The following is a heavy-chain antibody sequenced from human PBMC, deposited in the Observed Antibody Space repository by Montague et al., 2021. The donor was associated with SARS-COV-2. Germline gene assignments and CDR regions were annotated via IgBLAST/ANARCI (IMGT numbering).Heavy chain of an antibody. V-gene: IGHV4-61*02. Sequence: TLSLTCTVSGDSITSDVSYWSWIRQPAGKGLEWIGRIYTTGSTNYNPSLKTRLTISLDTSKNQFSLKLSSVTAADTAVYYCARDDFLWDFDSWGQGTLVTVSS. CDR3: ARDDFLWDFDS. D-gene: IGHD2/OR15-2a*01. CDR2: IYTTGST. CDR1: GDSITSDVSY. J-gene: IGHJ4*02.